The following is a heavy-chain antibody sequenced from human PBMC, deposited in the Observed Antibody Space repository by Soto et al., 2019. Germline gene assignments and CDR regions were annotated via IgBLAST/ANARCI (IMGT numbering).Heavy chain of an antibody. CDR3: ARAPRGNYGYPSYFDY. D-gene: IGHD3-10*01. V-gene: IGHV4-31*03. J-gene: IGHJ4*02. CDR2: IYYSGIT. Sequence: SETLSLTCTVSGGSISSGGYYWNWIRQHPGKGLEWIGYIYYSGITYYNPSLKSRVTISVDTSKNQFSLKLSSVTAADTAVYYCARAPRGNYGYPSYFDYWGQGTLVTVSS. CDR1: GGSISSGGYY.